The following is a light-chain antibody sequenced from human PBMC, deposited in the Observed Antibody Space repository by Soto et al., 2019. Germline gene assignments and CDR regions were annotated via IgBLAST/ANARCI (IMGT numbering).Light chain of an antibody. Sequence: DVVMTQSPLSLPVTLGQPASISCRSSQGLVDTDGNTYLNWFQQRPGQSPRRLTSQVSNRDSGVPDRFSGIGSATDFTLKISRVEAEDVGVYFCMQGTRWPWTFGQGTKVEIK. CDR3: MQGTRWPWT. CDR2: QVS. CDR1: QGLVDTDGNTY. J-gene: IGKJ1*01. V-gene: IGKV2-30*01.